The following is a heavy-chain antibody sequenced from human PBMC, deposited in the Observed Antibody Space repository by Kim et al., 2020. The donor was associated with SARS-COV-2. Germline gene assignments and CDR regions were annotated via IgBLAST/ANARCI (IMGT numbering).Heavy chain of an antibody. CDR2: IDPSDSYT. V-gene: IGHV5-10-1*01. D-gene: IGHD3-22*01. Sequence: GESLKISCKGSGYSFTSYWISWVRQMPGKGLEWMGRIDPSDSYTNYSPSFQGHVTISADKSISTAYLQWSSLKASDTAMYYCALRWLPPIYYYYGMDVWGQGTTVTVSS. J-gene: IGHJ6*02. CDR1: GYSFTSYW. CDR3: ALRWLPPIYYYYGMDV.